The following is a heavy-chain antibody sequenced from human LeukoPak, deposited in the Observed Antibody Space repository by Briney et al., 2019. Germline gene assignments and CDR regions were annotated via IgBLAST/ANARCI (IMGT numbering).Heavy chain of an antibody. CDR2: IYYSGST. CDR1: GGSISSYY. J-gene: IGHJ6*02. Sequence: PSETLSLTCTVSGGSISSYYWSWIRQPPGKGLEWIGYIYYSGSTNYNPSLKSRVTISVDTSKNQFSLKLSSVTAADTAVYYCARHVIDGDKSWYYYYGMDVWGQGTTVTVSS. D-gene: IGHD5-24*01. V-gene: IGHV4-59*08. CDR3: ARHVIDGDKSWYYYYGMDV.